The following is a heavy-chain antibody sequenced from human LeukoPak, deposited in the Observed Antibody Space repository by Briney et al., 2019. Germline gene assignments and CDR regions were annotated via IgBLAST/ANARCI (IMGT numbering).Heavy chain of an antibody. V-gene: IGHV3-74*01. D-gene: IGHD7-27*01. CDR2: IYSDGSGT. Sequence: GGSLRLSCAASGFTFSKYWMHWLRQAPGKELVWVSRIYSDGSGTSYADSVKGRFTISRDNAKNTLFLQMNSLRAEDTAVYYCANWGSAFDIWGQGTMVIVSS. J-gene: IGHJ3*02. CDR3: ANWGSAFDI. CDR1: GFTFSKYW.